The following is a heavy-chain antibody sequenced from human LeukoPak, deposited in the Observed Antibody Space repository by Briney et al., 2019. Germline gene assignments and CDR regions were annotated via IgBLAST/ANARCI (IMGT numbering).Heavy chain of an antibody. Sequence: PGGCLRLSCAASGFTFSSYAMHWVRQAPGKGLESGTIISYDGTNKFYADSVKGRFTISRDNSKNTLYLQMNSLRAEDTAVYYCARVGALETYYYDTSGPLGEWGQGTLVTVSS. CDR1: GFTFSSYA. CDR2: ISYDGTNK. V-gene: IGHV3-30-3*01. J-gene: IGHJ4*02. CDR3: ARVGALETYYYDTSGPLGE. D-gene: IGHD3-22*01.